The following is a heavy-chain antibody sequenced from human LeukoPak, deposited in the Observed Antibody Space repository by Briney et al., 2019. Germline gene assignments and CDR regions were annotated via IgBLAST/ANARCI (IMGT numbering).Heavy chain of an antibody. J-gene: IGHJ6*03. CDR2: IIPIFGTA. CDR1: GGTFSSYA. V-gene: IGHV1-69*13. D-gene: IGHD5-12*01. CDR3: ARGHSGYGYYYYYMDV. Sequence: VKVSCKASGGTFSSYAISWVRQAPGQGLEWMGGIIPIFGTANYAQKFQGRVTITMDESTSTAYMELSSLRSEDTAVYYCARGHSGYGYYYYYMDVWGKGTTVTVSS.